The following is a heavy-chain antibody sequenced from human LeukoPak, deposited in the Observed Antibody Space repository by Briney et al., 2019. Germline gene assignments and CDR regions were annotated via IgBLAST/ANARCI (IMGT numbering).Heavy chain of an antibody. Sequence: ASMRACGNASGYTFSDYYIHWLRQAAGHGLEWMGVINPKNGDANFAQTFQGRVTITRDTSITTAYIGLSRLSSDDTAVYYRARGWQINSSGGFVDPWGQGPLVTVSS. CDR2: INPKNGDA. V-gene: IGHV1-2*02. CDR3: ARGWQINSSGGFVDP. D-gene: IGHD6-6*01. J-gene: IGHJ5*02. CDR1: GYTFSDYY.